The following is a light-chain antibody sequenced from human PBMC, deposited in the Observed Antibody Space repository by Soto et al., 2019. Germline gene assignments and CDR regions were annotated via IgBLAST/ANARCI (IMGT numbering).Light chain of an antibody. CDR1: QSVSNY. CDR2: GAS. J-gene: IGKJ1*01. CDR3: QQYNSYSGT. V-gene: IGKV3-15*01. Sequence: EIVLTQSPATLSLSPGERATLSCRASQSVSNYLAWYQQKPGQAPRLLIYGASTRVTGIPARFSGSGSGTEFTLTISSLQPDDFATYYCQQYNSYSGTFGQGTKVDI.